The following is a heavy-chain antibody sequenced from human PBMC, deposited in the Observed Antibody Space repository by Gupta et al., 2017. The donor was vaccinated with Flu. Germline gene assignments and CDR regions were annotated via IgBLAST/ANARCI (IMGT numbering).Heavy chain of an antibody. D-gene: IGHD3-22*01. CDR1: GFTFDDYA. V-gene: IGHV3-9*01. CDR3: AKDSDYDSSGYLGGNAFDI. CDR2: ISWNSGSI. J-gene: IGHJ3*02. Sequence: VQLVESGGGLVQPGRSLRLSCAASGFTFDDYAMHWVRQAPGKGLEWVSGISWNSGSIGYADSVKGRFTISRDNAKNSLYLQMNSLRAEDTALYYCAKDSDYDSSGYLGGNAFDIWGQGTMVTVSS.